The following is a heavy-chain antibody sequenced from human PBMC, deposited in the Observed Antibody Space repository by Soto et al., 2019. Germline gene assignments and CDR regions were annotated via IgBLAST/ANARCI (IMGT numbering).Heavy chain of an antibody. CDR3: ARDGKSSGWLTSSDGMDV. D-gene: IGHD6-19*01. CDR2: IIPIFGTA. Sequence: QVQLVQSGAEVKKPGSSVKVSCKASGGTFSSYAISWVRQAPGQGLEWMGGIIPIFGTANYAQKFQGRVTITADESTSTAYMELSSLRSEDTAVYYCARDGKSSGWLTSSDGMDVWGQGTTVTVSS. J-gene: IGHJ6*02. V-gene: IGHV1-69*01. CDR1: GGTFSSYA.